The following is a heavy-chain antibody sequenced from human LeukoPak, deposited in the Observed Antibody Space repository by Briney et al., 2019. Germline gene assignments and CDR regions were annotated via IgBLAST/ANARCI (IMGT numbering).Heavy chain of an antibody. CDR2: IIPILGIA. Sequence: SVKVSCKASGGTFSSYAISWVRQAPGQGLEWMGRIIPILGIANYAQKFQGRVTITADKSTSTAYMELSSLRSEDTAVYYCARVGGDGDNPAEWGQGTLVTVSS. J-gene: IGHJ4*02. CDR3: ARVGGDGDNPAE. D-gene: IGHD2-21*02. CDR1: GGTFSSYA. V-gene: IGHV1-69*04.